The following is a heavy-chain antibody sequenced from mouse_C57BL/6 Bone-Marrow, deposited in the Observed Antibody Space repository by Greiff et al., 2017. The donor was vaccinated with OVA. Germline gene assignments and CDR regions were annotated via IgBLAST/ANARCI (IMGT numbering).Heavy chain of an antibody. Sequence: EVQLQQSGPVLVKPGASVKMSCKASGYTFTDYYMNWVKQSHGKSLEWIGVINPYNGGTSYNQKFKGKATLTVDKSSSTAYMELNSLTSEDSAVYYCARREGLRREYYFDYWGQGTTLTVSS. CDR3: ARREGLRREYYFDY. V-gene: IGHV1-19*01. CDR1: GYTFTDYY. J-gene: IGHJ2*01. CDR2: INPYNGGT. D-gene: IGHD2-4*01.